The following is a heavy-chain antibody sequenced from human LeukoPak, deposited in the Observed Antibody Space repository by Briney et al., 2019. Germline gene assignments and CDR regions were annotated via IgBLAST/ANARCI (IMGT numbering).Heavy chain of an antibody. CDR3: AKVQQLATIYYFDY. D-gene: IGHD6-13*01. Sequence: GGSLRLSCAASGFTVSRNYMTWVRQAPGKGLEWVSVIYSGGGTYYADSVRGRFTISRDNSKNTVYLQMSSLRIEDTALYYCAKVQQLATIYYFDYWGQGSLVTVSS. CDR1: GFTVSRNY. CDR2: IYSGGGT. V-gene: IGHV3-66*01. J-gene: IGHJ4*02.